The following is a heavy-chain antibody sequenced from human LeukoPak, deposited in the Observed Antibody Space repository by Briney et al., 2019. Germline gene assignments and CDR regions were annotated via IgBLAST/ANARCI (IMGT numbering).Heavy chain of an antibody. Sequence: GGAPRISCVAPGFNLRFSWMHRGRPAPGKGVVWVSHINTDGSTTKYADSVKGRFTISRDNAKNTLYLQMNSLKTEDTAVYYCARCRSTSCYGNTFDIWGQGTMVTVSS. V-gene: IGHV3-74*03. CDR3: ARCRSTSCYGNTFDI. J-gene: IGHJ3*02. D-gene: IGHD2-2*01. CDR1: GFNLRFSW. CDR2: INTDGSTT.